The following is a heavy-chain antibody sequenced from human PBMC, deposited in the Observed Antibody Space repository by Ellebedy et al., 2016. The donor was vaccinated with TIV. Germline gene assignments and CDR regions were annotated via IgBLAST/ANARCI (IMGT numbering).Heavy chain of an antibody. CDR2: INWNGGST. CDR3: ARDDYGEKGWYFDL. D-gene: IGHD4-17*01. Sequence: GESLKISCAASGFTFDDYGMSWVRQAPGKGLEWVSGINWNGGSTGYADSVKGRFTISRDNAKNSLYLQMNSLRAEDTALYYCARDDYGEKGWYFDLWGRGTLVTVSS. J-gene: IGHJ2*01. V-gene: IGHV3-20*04. CDR1: GFTFDDYG.